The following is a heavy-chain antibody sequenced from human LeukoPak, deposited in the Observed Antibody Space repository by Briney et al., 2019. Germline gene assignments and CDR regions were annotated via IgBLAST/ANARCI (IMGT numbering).Heavy chain of an antibody. J-gene: IGHJ4*02. CDR2: INHSGST. CDR3: ARGGGIQLWLRGFDY. CDR1: GGSFSGYY. Sequence: SETLSLTCAVYGGSFSGYYWSWIRQPPGKGLEWIGEINHSGSTNYNPSLKSRVTISVDTSKNQYSLKLSSVTAADTAVYYCARGGGIQLWLRGFDYWGQGTLVTVSS. D-gene: IGHD5-18*01. V-gene: IGHV4-34*01.